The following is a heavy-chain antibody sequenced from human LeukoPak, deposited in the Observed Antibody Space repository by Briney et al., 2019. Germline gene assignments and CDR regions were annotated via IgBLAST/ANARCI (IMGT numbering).Heavy chain of an antibody. D-gene: IGHD6-6*01. Sequence: PSETLSLTCAVYGGSFSGYYWSWIRQPPGKGLEWIGEIHHSGSTNYNPSLKSRVTISVDTSKNQFSLKLSSVTAADTAVYYCARGRGRIAARADYYYGMDVWGQGTTVTVSS. V-gene: IGHV4-34*01. CDR3: ARGRGRIAARADYYYGMDV. J-gene: IGHJ6*02. CDR2: IHHSGST. CDR1: GGSFSGYY.